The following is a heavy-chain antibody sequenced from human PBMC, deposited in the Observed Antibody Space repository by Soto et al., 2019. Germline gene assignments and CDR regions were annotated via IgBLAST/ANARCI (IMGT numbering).Heavy chain of an antibody. CDR1: GFTVSGKY. CDR3: ANLFRPVTDPNFDY. CDR2: IQSGGPT. D-gene: IGHD4-4*01. Sequence: PGGSLRLSCAASGFTVSGKYMSWVRQAPGKGLEWVSLIQSGGPTYYADSVKGRFTISRDTSKNTLYLQMNSLRAEDTAVYYCANLFRPVTDPNFDYWGQGTLVTVSS. V-gene: IGHV3-66*01. J-gene: IGHJ4*02.